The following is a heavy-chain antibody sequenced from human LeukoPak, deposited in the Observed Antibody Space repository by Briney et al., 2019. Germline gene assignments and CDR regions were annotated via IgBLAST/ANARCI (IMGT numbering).Heavy chain of an antibody. D-gene: IGHD1-1*01. J-gene: IGHJ6*03. CDR3: ARGTTLGTFYYYYYMDV. CDR1: GGSISSYF. V-gene: IGHV4-4*07. CDR2: FYTSGYT. Sequence: PSETLSLTCTVSGGSISSYFWSWVRQPAGKGLEWIGHFYTSGYTNYNPSLKSRLTLSVDTSKNQFSLNLSSVTAADTAVYYCARGTTLGTFYYYYYMDVWGKGTTVTVSS.